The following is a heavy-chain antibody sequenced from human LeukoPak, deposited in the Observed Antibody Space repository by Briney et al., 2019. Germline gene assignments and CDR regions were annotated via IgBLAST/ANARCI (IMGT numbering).Heavy chain of an antibody. Sequence: PSETLSLTCTVSGGSMNDYYWTWIRQPPGRGLEWIGYMYYSGSTKYNPSLKSRVTISVDTSKNQFSLKLSSVTAADTAVYYCASGGWFGELGDYWGQGTLVTVSS. D-gene: IGHD3-10*01. CDR3: ASGGWFGELGDY. CDR2: MYYSGST. J-gene: IGHJ4*02. CDR1: GGSMNDYY. V-gene: IGHV4-59*01.